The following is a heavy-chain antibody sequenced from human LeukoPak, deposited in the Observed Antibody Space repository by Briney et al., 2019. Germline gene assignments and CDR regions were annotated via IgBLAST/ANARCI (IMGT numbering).Heavy chain of an antibody. CDR2: IDVSGDTE. CDR3: AQGYSSGWYPN. V-gene: IGHV3-23*01. CDR1: GFTITNYG. Sequence: GGSLRHSCAVSGFTITNYGMSWVRQAPGKGLEWVSAIDVSGDTEYYADSVKGRFIISRDNSRNTLYLQINSLRGEDTALYYCAQGYSSGWYPNWGQGTLVTVSS. J-gene: IGHJ4*02. D-gene: IGHD6-19*01.